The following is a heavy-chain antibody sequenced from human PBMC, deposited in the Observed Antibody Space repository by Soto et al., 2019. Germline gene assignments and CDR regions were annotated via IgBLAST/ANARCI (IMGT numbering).Heavy chain of an antibody. V-gene: IGHV4-61*08. CDR2: IYYSGST. CDR1: GGSVSIGDYF. Sequence: PSETLSLTCTVSGGSVSIGDYFWSWLRQSPGKRLEWIAYIYYSGSTNYNPSLKSRATISVDTSKSQVSLTLTSMTAADAALYYCARSPNYDHYGFDVWGQGTEVTVSS. CDR3: ARSPNYDHYGFDV. D-gene: IGHD3-10*01. J-gene: IGHJ6*02.